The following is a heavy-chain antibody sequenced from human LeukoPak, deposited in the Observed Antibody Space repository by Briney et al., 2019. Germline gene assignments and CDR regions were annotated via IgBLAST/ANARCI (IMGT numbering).Heavy chain of an antibody. CDR3: AKDSITMVRGVRPNWFDP. V-gene: IGHV3-30*18. CDR1: GFTFSSYG. CDR2: ISYDGSNK. J-gene: IGHJ5*02. D-gene: IGHD3-10*01. Sequence: GRSLRLSCAASGFTFSSYGMHWVRQAPGKGLEWVAVISYDGSNKYYADSVKGRFTISRDNSKSTLYLQMNSLRAEDTAVYYCAKDSITMVRGVRPNWFDPWGQGTLVTVSS.